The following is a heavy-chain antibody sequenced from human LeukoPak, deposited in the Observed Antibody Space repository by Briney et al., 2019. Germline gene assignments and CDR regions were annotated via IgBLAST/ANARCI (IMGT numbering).Heavy chain of an antibody. D-gene: IGHD2-8*01. V-gene: IGHV5-51*01. CDR3: ARLAYCSNDVCYSNYYYSMDV. J-gene: IGHJ6*03. Sequence: GASLKISCKGSGYTFSSYWIGWVRQLPGKGLEWMGIIYPDDSDTRYSPSFQGQVTISADKTSSTSYLKRSSIEASDTAMYYCARLAYCSNDVCYSNYYYSMDVWGKGTTVTVSS. CDR1: GYTFSSYW. CDR2: IYPDDSDT.